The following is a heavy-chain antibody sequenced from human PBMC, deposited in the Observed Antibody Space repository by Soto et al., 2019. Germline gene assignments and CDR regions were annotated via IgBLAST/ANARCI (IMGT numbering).Heavy chain of an antibody. CDR2: ISSSGSTI. D-gene: IGHD3-22*01. Sequence: GGSLRLSWAASGFTFSDYYMSLIRQAPGKGLEWVSYISSSGSTIYYADSVKGRFTISRDNAKNSLYLQMNSLRAEDTAVYYCARGPPRNPTLKYYYDSSGYHFDYWGQGTLVTVSS. V-gene: IGHV3-11*04. CDR3: ARGPPRNPTLKYYYDSSGYHFDY. CDR1: GFTFSDYY. J-gene: IGHJ4*02.